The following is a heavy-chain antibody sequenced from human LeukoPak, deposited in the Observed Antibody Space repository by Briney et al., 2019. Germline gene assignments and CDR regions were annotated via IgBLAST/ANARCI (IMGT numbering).Heavy chain of an antibody. V-gene: IGHV4-61*01. Sequence: PSETLSLTCTVSGGSVGSGSYYWSWIRQPPGKGLEWIGYIYYSGSTNYNPSLKSRVTISVDTSKNQFSLKLSSVTAADTAVYYCARGQRGVGPHIWGQGTMVTVSS. D-gene: IGHD3-3*01. CDR2: IYYSGST. CDR3: ARGQRGVGPHI. J-gene: IGHJ3*02. CDR1: GGSVGSGSYY.